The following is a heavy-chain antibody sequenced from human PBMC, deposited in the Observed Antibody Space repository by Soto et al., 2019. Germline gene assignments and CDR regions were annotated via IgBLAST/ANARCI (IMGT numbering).Heavy chain of an antibody. CDR2: ISSSGSTI. J-gene: IGHJ4*02. D-gene: IGHD3-22*01. CDR1: GFTFSSYE. V-gene: IGHV3-48*03. Sequence: GSLRLSCAASGFTFSSYEMNWVRQAPGKGLEWVSYISSSGSTIYYADSVKGRFTISRDNAKNSLYLQMNSLRAEDTAVYYCAREDRVYYDSSGFDYWGQGTLVTVSS. CDR3: AREDRVYYDSSGFDY.